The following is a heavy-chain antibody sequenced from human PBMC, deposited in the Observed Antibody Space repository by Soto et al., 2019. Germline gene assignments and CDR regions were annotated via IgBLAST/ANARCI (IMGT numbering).Heavy chain of an antibody. CDR2: ISSNGGST. V-gene: IGHV3-64*01. Sequence: EVQLVESGGGLVQPGGSLRLSCAASGFTFSSYAMHWVRQAPGKGLEYVSAISSNGGSTYYANSVKGRFTISRDNSKNTLYLQMGSLRSADMAVYYCARGGSGSYYFDYWGQGTLVTVSS. CDR1: GFTFSSYA. D-gene: IGHD3-22*01. J-gene: IGHJ4*02. CDR3: ARGGSGSYYFDY.